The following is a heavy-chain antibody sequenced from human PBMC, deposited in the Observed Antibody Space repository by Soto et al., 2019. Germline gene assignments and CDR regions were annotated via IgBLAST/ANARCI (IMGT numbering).Heavy chain of an antibody. D-gene: IGHD3-22*01. CDR2: ISYDGSNR. CDR3: AKAMGGYYYDSSGYSSYYGMDV. V-gene: IGHV3-30*18. Sequence: GGSLRLSCAASGFTFSNVCMNRVSQAPGKGLEWVAVISYDGSNRYYADSVKGRFTISRDNSKDTLYLQMNSLRAEDTAVYYCAKAMGGYYYDSSGYSSYYGMDVWGQGTTVTVSS. J-gene: IGHJ6*02. CDR1: GFTFSNVC.